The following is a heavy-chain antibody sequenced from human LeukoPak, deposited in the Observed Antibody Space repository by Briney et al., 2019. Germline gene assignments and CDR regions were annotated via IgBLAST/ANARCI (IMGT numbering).Heavy chain of an antibody. CDR2: LLPILGIA. D-gene: IGHD3-22*01. CDR3: ARAAPRGVYYDSSGYRDY. J-gene: IGHJ4*02. CDR1: GATLSSYA. Sequence: SEKVTCKAPGATLSSYAISWARLAPAHRLDWTGRLLPILGIAHYAQKFQGRVTITADKSKSTAYMELSSLRSEDTAVYYCARAAPRGVYYDSSGYRDYWGQGTLVTVSS. V-gene: IGHV1-69*04.